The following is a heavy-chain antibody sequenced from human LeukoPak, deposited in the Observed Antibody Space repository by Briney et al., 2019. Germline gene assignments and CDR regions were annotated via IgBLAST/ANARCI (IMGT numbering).Heavy chain of an antibody. V-gene: IGHV4-59*08. J-gene: IGHJ4*02. CDR3: ARLRPSIGAAGTFDY. CDR2: IYYTGST. CDR1: GGSISSYY. Sequence: SETLSLTCTVSGGSISSYYWSWIRQPPGKGLEWIGYIYYTGSTKYNASLKSRVTISVDTSKNQFSLKVSSVPAADTAVYYCARLRPSIGAAGTFDYWGQGTLVTVSS. D-gene: IGHD6-13*01.